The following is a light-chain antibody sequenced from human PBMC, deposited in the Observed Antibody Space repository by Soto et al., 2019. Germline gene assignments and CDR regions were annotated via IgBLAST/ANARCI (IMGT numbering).Light chain of an antibody. J-gene: IGKJ2*01. CDR2: GAS. V-gene: IGKV3-20*01. CDR1: QSVSSKY. CDR3: QQYGPSPMYT. Sequence: DIVLTQSPGTLSLSPGERATLSCRASQSVSSKYLAWYQQKPGQAPRLLIYGASTRATGIPGRFSGSASGTDFTLTISRLEPEDFAVYYCQQYGPSPMYTFGQGTNLEIK.